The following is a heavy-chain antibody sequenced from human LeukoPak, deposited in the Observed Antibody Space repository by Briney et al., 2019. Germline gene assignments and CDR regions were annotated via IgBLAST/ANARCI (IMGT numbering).Heavy chain of an antibody. CDR3: AKVGKGLLWFGDGIDY. Sequence: GRSLRLSCAASGFTFSSYAMHWVRQAPGKGLEWVAVISYDGSNKYYADSVKGRFTISRDNSKNTLYLQMNSLRAEDTAVYYCAKVGKGLLWFGDGIDYWGQGTLVTVSS. CDR2: ISYDGSNK. D-gene: IGHD3-10*01. J-gene: IGHJ4*02. V-gene: IGHV3-30*04. CDR1: GFTFSSYA.